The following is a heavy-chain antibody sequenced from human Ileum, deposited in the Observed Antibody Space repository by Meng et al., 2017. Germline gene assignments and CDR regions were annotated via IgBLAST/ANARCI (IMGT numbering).Heavy chain of an antibody. V-gene: IGHV3-74*01. Sequence: GESLKISCVASGFTFRSYWMHWVRQAPGKGLEWVSRLNADGDSTSYADSGKGRFTISRDNAENTLYLQMNSLRAEDTAVYYCARGNGYGMDVWGQGNTV. J-gene: IGHJ6*01. D-gene: IGHD3-10*01. CDR3: ARGNGYGMDV. CDR1: GFTFRSYW. CDR2: LNADGDST.